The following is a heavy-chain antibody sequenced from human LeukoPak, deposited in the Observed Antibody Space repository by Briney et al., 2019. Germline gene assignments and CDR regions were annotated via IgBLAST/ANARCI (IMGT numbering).Heavy chain of an antibody. Sequence: GGSLRLSCTASGFTFSSFALSWVRRAPGKGLEWVSSISGSGGATYYADSVKGRFTISRDNSENTLYLQINSLRAEDTAVFYCAKNYGSGTYYNYFDSWGQGPLVTVSS. CDR3: AKNYGSGTYYNYFDS. D-gene: IGHD3-10*01. V-gene: IGHV3-23*01. CDR2: ISGSGGAT. CDR1: GFTFSSFA. J-gene: IGHJ4*02.